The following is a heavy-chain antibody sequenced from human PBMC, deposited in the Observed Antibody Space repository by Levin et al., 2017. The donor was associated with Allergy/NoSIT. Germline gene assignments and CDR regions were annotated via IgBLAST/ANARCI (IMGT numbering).Heavy chain of an antibody. J-gene: IGHJ4*02. CDR2: ISNNGGRT. D-gene: IGHD4-17*01. Sequence: GESLKISCSASGFTFNKNTTQWVRQAPGKGLEHVSAISNNGGRTYYTDSVKGRFTISRDNSKNTLYLQMSSLRPEDTAMYYCVKNGDYGELGNWGQGTLVTVSS. CDR3: VKNGDYGELGN. CDR1: GFTFNKNT. V-gene: IGHV3-64D*06.